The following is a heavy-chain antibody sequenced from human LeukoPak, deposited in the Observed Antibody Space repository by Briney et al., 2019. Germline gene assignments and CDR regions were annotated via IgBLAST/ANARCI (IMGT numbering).Heavy chain of an antibody. CDR2: ISGSGGST. J-gene: IGHJ5*01. CDR1: GFTFSSYA. Sequence: PAGGSLRLSCAASGFTFSSYAMSWVRQAPGKGLEWVSGISGSGGSTYYTDSVNGRFTISRDNSKNTLYMQMNSLRAEDTAIYYCANQLGWLSNWFGSWGQGTLVTVSS. D-gene: IGHD5-12*01. V-gene: IGHV3-23*01. CDR3: ANQLGWLSNWFGS.